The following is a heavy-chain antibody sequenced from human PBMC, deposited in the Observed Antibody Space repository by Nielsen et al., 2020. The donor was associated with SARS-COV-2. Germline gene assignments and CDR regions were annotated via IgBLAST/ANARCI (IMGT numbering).Heavy chain of an antibody. V-gene: IGHV3-74*01. CDR1: AFTFSTYW. CDR3: VRGLQVPNGLAHR. J-gene: IGHJ4*02. D-gene: IGHD3-16*01. Sequence: GESLKISCAASAFTFSTYWMHWVRQAPGKGLVWVSRTNSDGSSTSYADSVKGRFTISRDNAKNTLYLQMNSLRAEDTAVYYCVRGLQVPNGLAHRWGQGTLVTVSS. CDR2: TNSDGSST.